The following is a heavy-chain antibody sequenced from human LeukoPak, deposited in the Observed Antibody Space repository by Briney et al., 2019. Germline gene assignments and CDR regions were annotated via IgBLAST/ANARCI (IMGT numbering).Heavy chain of an antibody. CDR3: ARHNPVRHNSFDY. D-gene: IGHD6-19*01. J-gene: IGHJ4*02. V-gene: IGHV4-59*08. CDR2: IYYSGTT. Sequence: SETLSFTCTVSGGSISNYYWSWIRQPPGKGLEWVGYIYYSGTTNYNPSLKSRSTLSVDTSKNQVSLSVCSVSAADTAIYYCARHNPVRHNSFDYWGLGTLVTVSS. CDR1: GGSISNYY.